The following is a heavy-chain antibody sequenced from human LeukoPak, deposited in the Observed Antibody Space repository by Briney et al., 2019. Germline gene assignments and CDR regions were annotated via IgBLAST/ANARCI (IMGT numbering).Heavy chain of an antibody. V-gene: IGHV4-59*08. D-gene: IGHD3-22*01. J-gene: IGHJ1*01. CDR3: AGGVSYYDSSGYYNEYFQH. CDR1: GGSMSSYY. CDR2: IYYSGST. Sequence: PSETLSLPCTVSGGSMSSYYWSWIRQPPGKGLEWIGYIYYSGSTNYNPSLKSRVTISVDTSKNQFSLKLSSVTAADTAVYYCAGGVSYYDSSGYYNEYFQHWGQGTLVTVSS.